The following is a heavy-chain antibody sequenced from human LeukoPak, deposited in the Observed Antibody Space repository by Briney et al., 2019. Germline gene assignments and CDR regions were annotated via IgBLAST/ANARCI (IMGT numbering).Heavy chain of an antibody. J-gene: IGHJ4*02. CDR1: GGSISPYY. D-gene: IGHD7-27*01. Sequence: SETLSLTCTVSGGSISPYYWSWIRQPPGKGLEWIGYIYHSGSTNYNPSLKSRVTISLDTSKNQFSLKLNSVTAADTAVYYCARWANWDHDYWGQGTLVTVSS. CDR3: ARWANWDHDY. V-gene: IGHV4-59*01. CDR2: IYHSGST.